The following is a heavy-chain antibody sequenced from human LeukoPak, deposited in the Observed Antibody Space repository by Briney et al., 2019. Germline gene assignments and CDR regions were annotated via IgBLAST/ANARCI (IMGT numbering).Heavy chain of an antibody. D-gene: IGHD1-14*01. V-gene: IGHV3-30-3*01. CDR3: ARVEDYHRMDDY. CDR2: ISYDGSNK. Sequence: GGSLRLSCAASGFTLSAYWMHWVRQAPGKGLEWVAVISYDGSNKYYADSVKGRFTISRDNSKNTLYLQMNSLRAEDTAVYYCARVEDYHRMDDYWGQGTLVTVSS. J-gene: IGHJ4*02. CDR1: GFTLSAYW.